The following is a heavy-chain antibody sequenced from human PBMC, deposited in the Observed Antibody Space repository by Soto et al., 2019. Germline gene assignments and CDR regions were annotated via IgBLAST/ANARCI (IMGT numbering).Heavy chain of an antibody. D-gene: IGHD3-16*01. CDR1: GFKFSNYT. CDR3: AKDRRAGGNSAFYFDF. J-gene: IGHJ4*02. V-gene: IGHV3-23*01. CDR2: ISATGGGT. Sequence: GGSLRLSCAASGFKFSNYTMSWVRQAPGKGLEWVSLISATGGGTYYADSVKGRFTISRDNSHNTLYLQVHSLTAEDTAVYYCAKDRRAGGNSAFYFDFWGQGAQVTVSS.